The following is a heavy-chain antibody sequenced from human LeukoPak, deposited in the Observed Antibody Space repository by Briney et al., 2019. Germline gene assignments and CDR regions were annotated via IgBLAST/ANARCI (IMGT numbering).Heavy chain of an antibody. CDR1: GYSISSGYY. V-gene: IGHV4-38-2*01. CDR3: ARYYRYQLLTYDAFDI. Sequence: SETLSITCAVSGYSISSGYYWGWIRQPPGKGLEWIGSIYHSGSTYYNPSLKSRVTISVDTSKNQFSLKLSSVTAADTAVYYCARYYRYQLLTYDAFDIWGQGTMVTVSS. J-gene: IGHJ3*02. CDR2: IYHSGST. D-gene: IGHD2-2*01.